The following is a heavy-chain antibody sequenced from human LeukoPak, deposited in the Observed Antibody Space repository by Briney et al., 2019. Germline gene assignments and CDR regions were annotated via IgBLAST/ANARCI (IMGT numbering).Heavy chain of an antibody. Sequence: GGSLRLSCAASGFTFSSYAMHWVRQAPGKGLEGVAVISYDGSNKYYADSVKGRFTISRDNSKNTLYLQMNSLRAEDTAVYYCARVGCFYSLLCWFDPWGQGTLVTVSS. CDR3: ARVGCFYSLLCWFDP. D-gene: IGHD5/OR15-5a*01. J-gene: IGHJ5*02. V-gene: IGHV3-30*04. CDR2: ISYDGSNK. CDR1: GFTFSSYA.